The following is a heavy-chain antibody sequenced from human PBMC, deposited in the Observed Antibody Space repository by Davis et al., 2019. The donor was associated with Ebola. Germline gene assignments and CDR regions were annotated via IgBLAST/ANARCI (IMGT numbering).Heavy chain of an antibody. CDR1: GGTFSNFA. Sequence: SVKVSCKASGGTFSNFAIHWVRQAPGQGLEWMGGIIPIFGTTNYAQRFQGRVTITADEHTNTVYMELSSLRTDDTAVYYCARGPPYPSGMDVWGQGTTVTVSS. CDR2: IIPIFGTT. D-gene: IGHD2-2*01. J-gene: IGHJ6*02. CDR3: ARGPPYPSGMDV. V-gene: IGHV1-69*13.